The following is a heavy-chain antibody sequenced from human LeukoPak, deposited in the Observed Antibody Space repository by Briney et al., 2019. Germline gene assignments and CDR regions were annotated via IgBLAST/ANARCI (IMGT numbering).Heavy chain of an antibody. V-gene: IGHV1-2*02. Sequence: ASVKVSCKASGYTFTSYGISWVRQAPGQGLEWMGWINPNSDGTNYAQKFQGRVTMTRDTSISTAYMELSRLRSDDTAVYYCARESGGSYAFDIWGQGTMVTVSS. D-gene: IGHD1-26*01. CDR1: GYTFTSYG. J-gene: IGHJ3*02. CDR2: INPNSDGT. CDR3: ARESGGSYAFDI.